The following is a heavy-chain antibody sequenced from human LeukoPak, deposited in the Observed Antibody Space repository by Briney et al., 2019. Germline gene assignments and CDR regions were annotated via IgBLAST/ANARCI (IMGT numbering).Heavy chain of an antibody. CDR2: ISGSGGGT. J-gene: IGHJ4*02. V-gene: IGHV3-23*01. Sequence: PGGSLRLSCAASGFTFSSYAMSWVRQAPGKGLEWVSAISGSGGGTYYADSVKGRFTISRDNSKNTLYLQMNSLRAEDTAVYYCAKGFDGSYYTFFDYWGQGTLVTVSS. CDR3: AKGFDGSYYTFFDY. CDR1: GFTFSSYA. D-gene: IGHD1-26*01.